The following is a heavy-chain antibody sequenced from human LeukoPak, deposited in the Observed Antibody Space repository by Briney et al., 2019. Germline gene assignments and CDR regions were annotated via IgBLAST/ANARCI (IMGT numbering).Heavy chain of an antibody. CDR2: ISYDGSNK. V-gene: IGHV3-30-3*01. CDR1: GFTFDDYA. J-gene: IGHJ2*01. CDR3: ARDRTTVPIHWYFDL. Sequence: PGGSLRLSCEASGFTFDDYAMHWVRQAPGKGLEWVAVISYDGSNKYYADSVKGRFTISRDNSKNTLYLQMNSLRAEDTAVYYCARDRTTVPIHWYFDLWGRGTLVTVSS. D-gene: IGHD1-14*01.